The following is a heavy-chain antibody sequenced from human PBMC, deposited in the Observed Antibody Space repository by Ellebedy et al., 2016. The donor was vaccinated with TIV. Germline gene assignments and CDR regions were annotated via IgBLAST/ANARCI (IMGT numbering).Heavy chain of an antibody. CDR2: INTDTGYP. CDR1: GYAFFGYY. J-gene: IGHJ4*02. CDR3: VRDRRGAGPSQFGVDF. D-gene: IGHD3-10*01. Sequence: AASVKVSCKASGYAFFGYYMNWVRQAPGQGLEWMGWINTDTGYPTYAQDFTGRFVVSLDTSVSTAYLELSSLKAEDTAMYFCVRDRRGAGPSQFGVDFWGQGTLVTVSS. V-gene: IGHV7-4-1*02.